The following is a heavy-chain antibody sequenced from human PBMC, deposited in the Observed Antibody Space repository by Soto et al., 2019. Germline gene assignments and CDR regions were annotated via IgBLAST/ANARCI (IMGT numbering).Heavy chain of an antibody. CDR3: AKDQAAGGTISRYFQD. Sequence: EVQLLESGGGLVQPEGSLRLSCEASGFTFSSYAMSWVRQAPGKGLEWVSGISGGGGTTYYADSVKGRFTISRDNSKSTLDLQVNRLRAEDTAVYYCAKDQAAGGTISRYFQDWGQGTLVTVSS. J-gene: IGHJ1*01. V-gene: IGHV3-23*01. D-gene: IGHD6-13*01. CDR1: GFTFSSYA. CDR2: ISGGGGTT.